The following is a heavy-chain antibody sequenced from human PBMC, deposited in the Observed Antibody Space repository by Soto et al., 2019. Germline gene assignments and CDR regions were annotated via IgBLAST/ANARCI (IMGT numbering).Heavy chain of an antibody. CDR1: GYTCTSYC. J-gene: IGHJ4*01. V-gene: IGHV1-18*01. CDR3: ARGLFGDYFDY. D-gene: IGHD3-10*02. CDR2: ISAYNGNK. Sequence: ASLYVLFKAPGYTCTSYCISWVRQAQGKGIGWMGWISAYNGNKNYAHTLQGRVTMTADTSTSSAYMELRSLRSDYSAVYYCARGLFGDYFDYWG.